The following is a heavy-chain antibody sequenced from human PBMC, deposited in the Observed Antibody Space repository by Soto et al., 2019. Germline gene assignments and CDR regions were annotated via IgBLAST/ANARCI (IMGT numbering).Heavy chain of an antibody. CDR2: MNPNSGNT. J-gene: IGHJ6*03. CDR3: ASGQIAVAGTFWYYYYYMDV. CDR1: GYGLTSNA. Sequence: GASAKASSKASGYGLTSNASYSLRQDTEQGLELMRWMNPNSGNTGYAQKVQGRVTMTRNTSISTAYMELSSLRSEDTAVYYCASGQIAVAGTFWYYYYYMDVWGKGTSVTVS. V-gene: IGHV1-8*01. D-gene: IGHD6-19*01.